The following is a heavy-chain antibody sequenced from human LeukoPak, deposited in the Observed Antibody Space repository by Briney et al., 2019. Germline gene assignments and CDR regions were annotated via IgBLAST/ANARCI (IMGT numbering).Heavy chain of an antibody. CDR3: AKCEGDGYNLAEYFQH. J-gene: IGHJ1*01. CDR2: ISGSGGST. Sequence: PGGSLRLSCAASGFTFSSYAMSWVRQAPGKGLEWVSAISGSGGSTYYADSVKGRFTISRDNSKNTLYLQMNSLRAEDTAVYYCAKCEGDGYNLAEYFQHWGQGTLVTVSS. V-gene: IGHV3-23*01. CDR1: GFTFSSYA. D-gene: IGHD5-24*01.